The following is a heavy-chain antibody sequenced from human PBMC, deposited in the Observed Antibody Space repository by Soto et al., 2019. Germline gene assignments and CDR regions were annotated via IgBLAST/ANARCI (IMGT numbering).Heavy chain of an antibody. CDR2: INHSGST. Sequence: PSETLSLTCTVSGGSISSSSYYWSWIRQPPGKGLEWIGEINHSGSTNYNPSLKSRVIISVDTSKNLFSLKLTSVTAADTAVYYCARIPVDTSMIHWLDPWGQGTLVTVSS. CDR1: GGSISSSSYY. CDR3: ARIPVDTSMIHWLDP. D-gene: IGHD5-18*01. J-gene: IGHJ5*02. V-gene: IGHV4-39*07.